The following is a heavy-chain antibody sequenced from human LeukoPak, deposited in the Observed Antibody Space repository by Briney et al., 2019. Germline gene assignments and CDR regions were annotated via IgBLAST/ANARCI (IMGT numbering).Heavy chain of an antibody. J-gene: IGHJ4*02. V-gene: IGHV4-34*01. CDR1: GGSFSGYY. CDR3: ARDYGGNVSFFDY. D-gene: IGHD4-23*01. CDR2: INHSGST. Sequence: SETLSLTCAVYGGSFSGYYWSWIRQPPGKGLEWIGEINHSGSTNYNPSLKSRVTISVDTSKNQLSLKLSSVTAADTAVYYCARDYGGNVSFFDYWGQGTLVTVSS.